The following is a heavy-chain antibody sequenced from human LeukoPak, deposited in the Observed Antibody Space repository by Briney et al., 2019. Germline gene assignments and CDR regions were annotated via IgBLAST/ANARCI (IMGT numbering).Heavy chain of an antibody. V-gene: IGHV4-4*07. Sequence: PSETLSLTCTVSGGSISSYYWSWIRQPAGKGLEWIGRIYTSGSTNYNASLKSRVTMSVDRSKNQFSLKLSSVTAADTAVYYCARQGTATTFDYWGQGTLVTVSS. J-gene: IGHJ4*02. D-gene: IGHD1-1*01. CDR2: IYTSGST. CDR1: GGSISSYY. CDR3: ARQGTATTFDY.